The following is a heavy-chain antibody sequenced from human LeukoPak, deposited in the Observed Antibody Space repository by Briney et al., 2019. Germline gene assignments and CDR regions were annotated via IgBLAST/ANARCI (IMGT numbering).Heavy chain of an antibody. CDR3: ARGRITMVRGVMGQYYFDY. Sequence: SETLSLTCAVSGYFISSGYYWGWIRQPPGKGLEWIGSIYHSGSTYYNPSLKSRVTISVDTSKNQFSLKLSSVTAADTAVYYCARGRITMVRGVMGQYYFDYWGQGTLVTVSS. V-gene: IGHV4-38-2*01. CDR2: IYHSGST. D-gene: IGHD3-10*01. J-gene: IGHJ4*02. CDR1: GYFISSGYY.